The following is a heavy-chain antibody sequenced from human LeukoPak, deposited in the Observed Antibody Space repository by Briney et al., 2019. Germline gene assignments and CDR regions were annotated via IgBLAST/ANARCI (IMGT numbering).Heavy chain of an antibody. J-gene: IGHJ5*02. CDR3: AKDQSGSITMVRGVILRVPNWFDP. CDR1: GFTFSSYA. Sequence: GGSLRLSCAASGFTFSSYAMSWVRQAPGKGLEWVSAISGSGGSTYYADSVKGRFTISRDNSKNTLYLQMNSLRAEDTAVYYCAKDQSGSITMVRGVILRVPNWFDPWGQGTLVAVSS. V-gene: IGHV3-23*01. D-gene: IGHD3-10*01. CDR2: ISGSGGST.